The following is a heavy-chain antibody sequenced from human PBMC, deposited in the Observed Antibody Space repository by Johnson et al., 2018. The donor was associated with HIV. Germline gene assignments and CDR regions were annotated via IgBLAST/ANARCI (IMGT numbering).Heavy chain of an antibody. Sequence: QVQLVESGGGVVQPGRSLRLSCGASGFTFNSYGMHWVRQAPGKGLEWVAVIWYDGSNKYYADSVKGRFTISRDNSKNTLYLQMNSLIAEDTAVYYCAIIPPGGAGKGADAFDIWGQGTMVTVSS. CDR2: IWYDGSNK. V-gene: IGHV3-33*01. CDR3: AIIPPGGAGKGADAFDI. J-gene: IGHJ3*02. CDR1: GFTFNSYG. D-gene: IGHD1-26*01.